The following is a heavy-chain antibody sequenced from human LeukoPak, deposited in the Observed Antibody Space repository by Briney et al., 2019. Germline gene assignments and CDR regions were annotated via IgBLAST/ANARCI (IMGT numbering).Heavy chain of an antibody. D-gene: IGHD5-24*01. CDR1: GYTFTSYD. CDR3: ARVIPWDGYSPYYNDY. Sequence: ASVKVSCKASGYTFTSYDIHWVRQATGQGLEWMGWMNPNSGNTGYAQKFQGRVTITRNTSISTAYMELSSLRSEDTAVYYCARVIPWDGYSPYYNDYWGQGTLVTVSS. CDR2: MNPNSGNT. V-gene: IGHV1-8*03. J-gene: IGHJ4*02.